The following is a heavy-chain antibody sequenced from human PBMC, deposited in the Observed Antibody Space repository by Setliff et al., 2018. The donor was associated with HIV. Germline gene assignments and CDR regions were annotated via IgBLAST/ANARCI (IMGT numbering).Heavy chain of an antibody. CDR2: INPHSGDT. V-gene: IGHV1-2*02. CDR3: ARAPTLFGVEYYYYFGMDV. Sequence: GASVKVSCKASGYTFTGYYMHWVRQAPGQGPEWMGWINPHSGDTNYAQKFQDRVTMTRDTSVNIAYMQLSRLRSDDTAVYYCARAPTLFGVEYYYYFGMDVWGQGTTVTVSS. CDR1: GYTFTGYY. D-gene: IGHD3-3*01. J-gene: IGHJ6*02.